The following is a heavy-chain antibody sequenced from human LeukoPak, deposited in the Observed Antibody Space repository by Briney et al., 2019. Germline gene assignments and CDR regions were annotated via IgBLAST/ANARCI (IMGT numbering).Heavy chain of an antibody. Sequence: ASVKVSCKASGGTFSSYAISLVRQAPGQGLEWMGRIIPIFGTANYAQKFQGRVTITTDESTSTAYMELSSLGSEDAALYYCAREMSSGWYMEKDYWGQGTLVTVSS. CDR3: AREMSSGWYMEKDY. J-gene: IGHJ4*02. D-gene: IGHD6-19*01. V-gene: IGHV1-69*05. CDR1: GGTFSSYA. CDR2: IIPIFGTA.